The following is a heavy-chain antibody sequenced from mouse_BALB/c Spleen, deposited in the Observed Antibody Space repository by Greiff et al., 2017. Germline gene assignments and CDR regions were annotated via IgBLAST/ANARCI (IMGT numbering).Heavy chain of an antibody. J-gene: IGHJ2*01. CDR1: GFNIKDYY. CDR3: ARGGLRRYFDY. Sequence: EVMLVESGAELVRPGALVKLSCKASGFNIKDYYMHWVKQRPEQGLEWIGWIDPENGNTIYDPKFQGKASITADTSSNTAYLQLSSLTSEDTAVYYCARGGLRRYFDYWGQGTTLTVSS. V-gene: IGHV14-1*02. CDR2: IDPENGNT. D-gene: IGHD2-4*01.